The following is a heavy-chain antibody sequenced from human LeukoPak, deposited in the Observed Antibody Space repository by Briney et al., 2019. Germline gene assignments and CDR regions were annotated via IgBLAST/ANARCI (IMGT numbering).Heavy chain of an antibody. CDR1: GGSISSYY. CDR3: ARGKLLWFGELLGWFDP. D-gene: IGHD3-10*01. J-gene: IGHJ5*02. CDR2: IYYSGST. V-gene: IGHV4-59*01. Sequence: SETLSLTCTVSGGSISSYYWSWIRQPPGKGLEWIGYIYYSGSTNYNPSLKSRVTISVDTSKNQFSLKLSSVTAADTAVYYCARGKLLWFGELLGWFDPWGQGTLVTVSS.